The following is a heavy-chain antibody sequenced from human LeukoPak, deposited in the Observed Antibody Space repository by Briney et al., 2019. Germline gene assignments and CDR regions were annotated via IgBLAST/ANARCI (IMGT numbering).Heavy chain of an antibody. Sequence: GGSLRLSCAASGFTFSSYAMHWVRQAPGKGLEWVAVISYVGSNKYYADSVKGRFTISRDNSKNTLYLQMNSLRAEDTAVYYCAGGAVAARVVYFDYWGQGTLVTVSS. CDR3: AGGAVAARVVYFDY. CDR1: GFTFSSYA. CDR2: ISYVGSNK. V-gene: IGHV3-30-3*01. J-gene: IGHJ4*02. D-gene: IGHD2-15*01.